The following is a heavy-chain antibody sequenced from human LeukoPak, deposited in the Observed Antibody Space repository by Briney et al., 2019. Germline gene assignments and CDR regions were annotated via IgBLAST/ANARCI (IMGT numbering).Heavy chain of an antibody. Sequence: PSQTLSLTCTVSGGSISSGGYSWSWIRQHPGKGLEWIGYIYYSGSTYYNPSLKSRVTISVDTSKNQFSLKLSSVTAADTAVYYCARDNGGLIQLWYHWGQGTLVTVSS. CDR2: IYYSGST. CDR3: ARDNGGLIQLWYH. V-gene: IGHV4-31*03. D-gene: IGHD5-18*01. J-gene: IGHJ5*02. CDR1: GGSISSGGYS.